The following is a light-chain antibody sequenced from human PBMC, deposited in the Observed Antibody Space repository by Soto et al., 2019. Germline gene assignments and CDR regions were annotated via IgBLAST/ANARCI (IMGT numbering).Light chain of an antibody. J-gene: IGKJ4*01. CDR1: QSVSSN. CDR3: QQYGSSSQAT. V-gene: IGKV3-20*01. Sequence: EIVLTQSPGTLSLSPGERATLSCRASQSVSSNLAWYQQKPGQAPRLLIYGASARATGIPDRFSGSGSGTDFTLTISRVEPEDFAVYYCQQYGSSSQATFGGGTKVDI. CDR2: GAS.